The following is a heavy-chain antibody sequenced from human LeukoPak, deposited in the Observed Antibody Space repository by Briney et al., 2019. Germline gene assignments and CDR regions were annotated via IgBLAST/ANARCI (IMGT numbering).Heavy chain of an antibody. CDR2: INPNSGGT. Sequence: ASVKVSCKASGYTFTGYYMHWVRQAPGQGLEWMGWINPNSGGTNYAQRFQGRVTMTRDTSISTAYMELSRLRSDDTAVYYCARDYYDFWSGYYVYSDYWGQGTLVTVSS. D-gene: IGHD3-3*01. CDR1: GYTFTGYY. CDR3: ARDYYDFWSGYYVYSDY. V-gene: IGHV1-2*02. J-gene: IGHJ4*02.